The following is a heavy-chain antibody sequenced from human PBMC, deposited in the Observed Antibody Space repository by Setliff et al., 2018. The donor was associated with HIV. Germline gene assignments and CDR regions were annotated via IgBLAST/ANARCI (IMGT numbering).Heavy chain of an antibody. D-gene: IGHD3-22*01. CDR3: ARVGDFYDTSGYYSVLDAFDI. J-gene: IGHJ3*02. CDR2: VHHSGST. V-gene: IGHV4-34*01. Sequence: SETLSLTCAVYGGSFRGYYWSWIRQPPGKGLEWIGEVHHSGSTNYNPSLKSRVTISADTSKNQFSLKLSSVTAADTAVYYCARVGDFYDTSGYYSVLDAFDIWGQGTMVTVSS. CDR1: GGSFRGYY.